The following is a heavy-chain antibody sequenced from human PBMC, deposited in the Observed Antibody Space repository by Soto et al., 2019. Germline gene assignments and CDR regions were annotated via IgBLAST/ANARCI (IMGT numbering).Heavy chain of an antibody. Sequence: PGEGLKISCKGSLFTFTTYYNAWVRLMPGRGLEWMGIIYPGDSDTRYNSSFEGQVTISADKSISTAYLQWKSLKASDTAIYYRARHRREWHNPYYYYYRMDVWGQGTTVTVSS. CDR2: IYPGDSDT. D-gene: IGHD3-3*01. J-gene: IGHJ6*02. CDR1: LFTFTTYY. CDR3: ARHRREWHNPYYYYYRMDV. V-gene: IGHV5-51*01.